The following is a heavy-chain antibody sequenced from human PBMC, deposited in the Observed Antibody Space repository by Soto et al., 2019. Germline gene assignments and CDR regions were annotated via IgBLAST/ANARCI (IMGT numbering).Heavy chain of an antibody. Sequence: QVQLVESGGGVVQPGRSLRLSCAASGFTFSSYGMHWVRQAPGKGLEWVAVISYDGSNKYYADSVKGRFTISRDNSKNTLYLQMNSLRAEDTAVYYCAKDLDYGRGSLFDYWGQGTLVTVSS. J-gene: IGHJ4*02. CDR3: AKDLDYGRGSLFDY. CDR2: ISYDGSNK. V-gene: IGHV3-30*18. D-gene: IGHD4-17*01. CDR1: GFTFSSYG.